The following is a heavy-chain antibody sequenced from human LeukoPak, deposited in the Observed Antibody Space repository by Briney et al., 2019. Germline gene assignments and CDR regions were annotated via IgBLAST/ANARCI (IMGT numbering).Heavy chain of an antibody. CDR2: ITSSSTI. V-gene: IGHV3-48*02. D-gene: IGHD6-13*01. J-gene: IGHJ3*02. CDR1: GFTFSSYS. CDR3: ARPAIAAAGSAFDI. Sequence: GGSLRLSCAASGFTFSSYSMNWVRHAPGKGLEWVSYITSSSTIYNADSVKGRFTISRDNAKNSLYLQMNSLRDEDTAVYYCARPAIAAAGSAFDIWGLGTMVTVSS.